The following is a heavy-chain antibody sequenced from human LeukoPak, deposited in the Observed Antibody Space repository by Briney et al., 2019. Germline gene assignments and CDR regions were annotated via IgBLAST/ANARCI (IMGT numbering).Heavy chain of an antibody. CDR2: INHSGST. CDR3: ARVPSGDFWSGYWFDY. CDR1: GGSFSGYY. J-gene: IGHJ4*02. V-gene: IGHV4-34*01. Sequence: SETLSLTCAVYGGSFSGYYWSWIRQPPGKGLEWIGEINHSGSTNYNPSLKSRVTISVDTSKDQFSLKLSSVTAADTAVYYCARVPSGDFWSGYWFDYWGQGTLVTVSS. D-gene: IGHD3-3*01.